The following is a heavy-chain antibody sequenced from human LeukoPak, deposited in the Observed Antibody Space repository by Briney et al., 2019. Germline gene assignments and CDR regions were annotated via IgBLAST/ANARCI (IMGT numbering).Heavy chain of an antibody. CDR3: ARGSFVLEWLFDY. CDR2: ISSSSSYI. V-gene: IGHV3-21*01. Sequence: GGSLRLSCAASGFTFSSYSMNWVRQAPGTGLEWVSSISSSSSYIYYADSVKGRFTISRDNAKNSLYLQMNSLRAEDTAVYYCARGSFVLEWLFDYWGQGTLVTVSS. J-gene: IGHJ4*02. CDR1: GFTFSSYS. D-gene: IGHD3-3*01.